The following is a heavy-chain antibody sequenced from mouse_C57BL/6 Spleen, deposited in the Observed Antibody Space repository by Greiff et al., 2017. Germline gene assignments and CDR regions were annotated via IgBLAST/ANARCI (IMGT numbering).Heavy chain of an antibody. CDR2: IDPETGGT. CDR1: GYTFTDYE. V-gene: IGHV1-15*01. Sequence: VQVVESGAELVRPGASVTLSCKASGYTFTDYEMHWVKQTPVHGLEWIGAIDPETGGTAYNQKFKGKAILTADKSSSTAYMELRSLTSEDSAVYYCTRGAQATYYAMDYWGQGTSVTVSS. J-gene: IGHJ4*01. CDR3: TRGAQATYYAMDY. D-gene: IGHD3-2*02.